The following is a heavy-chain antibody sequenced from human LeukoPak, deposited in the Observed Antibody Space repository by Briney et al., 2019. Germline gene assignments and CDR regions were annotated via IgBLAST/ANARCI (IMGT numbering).Heavy chain of an antibody. Sequence: ASVKVSCKASGYTFTGYYMHWVRQAPGQGLEWMGWINPNSGGTNYAQKFQGRVTMTRDTSISTAYMELSRLRSDDTAVYYCARDQRDDSSDLDYWGQGTLVTVSS. CDR1: GYTFTGYY. J-gene: IGHJ4*02. CDR2: INPNSGGT. D-gene: IGHD3-22*01. V-gene: IGHV1-2*02. CDR3: ARDQRDDSSDLDY.